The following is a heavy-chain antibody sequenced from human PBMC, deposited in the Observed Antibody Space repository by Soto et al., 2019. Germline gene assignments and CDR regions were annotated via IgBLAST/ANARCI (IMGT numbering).Heavy chain of an antibody. J-gene: IGHJ4*02. D-gene: IGHD3-3*01. Sequence: GGSLRLSCAASGFTFSSYAMSWVRQAPGKGLEWVSAISGSGGSTYYADSVKGRFTISRDNSKNTLYLQMNSLRAEDTAVYYCAKAPPGSGSYYDFWSGQYWGQGTLVTVSS. CDR2: ISGSGGST. CDR3: AKAPPGSGSYYDFWSGQY. V-gene: IGHV3-23*01. CDR1: GFTFSSYA.